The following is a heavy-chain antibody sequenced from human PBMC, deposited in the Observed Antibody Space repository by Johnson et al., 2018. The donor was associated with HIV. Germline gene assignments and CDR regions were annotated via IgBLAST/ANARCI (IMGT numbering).Heavy chain of an antibody. Sequence: VQLVESGGGLVEPGRSLRLSCAASGFSFDDYAMHWIRKTPGKGLEWVSGISWNSGSVIYVDSVKGRFTISRDNAKNSLYLQMNSLRAEDTAVYYCARDSWGIAARPEVWRSFDIWGQGTMVTVSS. CDR2: ISWNSGSV. V-gene: IGHV3-9*01. J-gene: IGHJ3*02. CDR1: GFSFDDYA. D-gene: IGHD6-6*01. CDR3: ARDSWGIAARPEVWRSFDI.